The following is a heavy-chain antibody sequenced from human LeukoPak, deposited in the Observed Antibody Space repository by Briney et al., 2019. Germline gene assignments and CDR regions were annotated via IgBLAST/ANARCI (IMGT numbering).Heavy chain of an antibody. Sequence: SETLSLTCAVSGGSISSNNWWGWVRQPPGKGLEWIGEIYHSGSPNYNPSLKSRVTISVDKSRNHFSLNLSSVTAADTAVYYCARSPTYDFWSGYYYFDPWGQGTLVTVSS. CDR1: GGSISSNNW. CDR2: IYHSGSP. CDR3: ARSPTYDFWSGYYYFDP. D-gene: IGHD3-3*01. V-gene: IGHV4-4*02. J-gene: IGHJ5*02.